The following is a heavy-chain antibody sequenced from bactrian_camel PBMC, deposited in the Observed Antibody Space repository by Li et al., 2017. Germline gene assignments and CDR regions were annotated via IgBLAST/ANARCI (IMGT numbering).Heavy chain of an antibody. J-gene: IGHJ6*01. CDR1: RFAFSDYW. CDR3: ARVRLRGGELTLIT. V-gene: IGHV3S25*01. D-gene: IGHD4*01. CDR2: INSGGFST. Sequence: QLVESGGGLVQPGGSLKLSCASSRFAFSDYWMYWVRQSPEKGLEWVSTINSGGFSTYYADSVKGRFTVSRNNTKVYLQLNSLKPEDTALYYCARVRLRGGELTLITGARGPRSPSP.